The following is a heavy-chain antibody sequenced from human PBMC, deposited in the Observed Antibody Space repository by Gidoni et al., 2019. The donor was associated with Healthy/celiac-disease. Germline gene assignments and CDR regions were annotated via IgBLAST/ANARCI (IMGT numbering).Heavy chain of an antibody. CDR2: IYWNDDK. J-gene: IGHJ3*02. Sequence: QITLKESGPTLVKPTQTLTLTCTFSGFSLSTSGVGVGWIRQPPGKALEWLALIYWNDDKRYSPSLKSRLTITKDTSKNQVVLTMTNMDPVDTATYYCAHSPNCGGDCYDAFDIWGQGTMVTVSS. CDR1: GFSLSTSGVG. D-gene: IGHD2-21*02. V-gene: IGHV2-5*01. CDR3: AHSPNCGGDCYDAFDI.